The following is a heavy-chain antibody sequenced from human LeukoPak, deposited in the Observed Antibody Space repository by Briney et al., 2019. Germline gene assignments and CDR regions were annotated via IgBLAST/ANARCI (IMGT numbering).Heavy chain of an antibody. J-gene: IGHJ4*02. CDR1: GFTFSSYW. CDR3: ARANYYDSSGYHY. CDR2: INSDGSST. Sequence: QPGGSLRLSCAASGFTFSSYWMHWVRQAPGKGLVWVSRINSDGSSTSYADSVKGRFTISRDNAKNTLYLQMNSLRAEDTAEYYCARANYYDSSGYHYWGQGTLVTVSS. V-gene: IGHV3-74*01. D-gene: IGHD3-22*01.